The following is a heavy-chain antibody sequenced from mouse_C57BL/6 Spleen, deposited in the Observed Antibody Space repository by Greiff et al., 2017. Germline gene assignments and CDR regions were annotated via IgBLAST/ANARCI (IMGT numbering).Heavy chain of an antibody. J-gene: IGHJ2*01. V-gene: IGHV1-52*01. CDR3: SIGDFITTVVARYFDY. CDR1: GYTFTSYW. D-gene: IGHD1-1*01. CDR2: IDTSDSET. Sequence: QVQLQQPGAELVRPGSSVKLSCKASGYTFTSYWMHWVKQRPIQGLEWIGNIDTSDSETHYNQTFKDKATLTVDKASSTAYMQLSIRTSADSAVYYCSIGDFITTVVARYFDYWGQGTTLTVSS.